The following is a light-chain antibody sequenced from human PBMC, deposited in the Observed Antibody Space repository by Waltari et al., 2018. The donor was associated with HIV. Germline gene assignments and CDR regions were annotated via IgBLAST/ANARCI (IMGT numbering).Light chain of an antibody. Sequence: SYELTQPPSVSVSPGQTARITCSGDTLPKKYAHWYQQKSGQAPVLVIYEDIKRPPGIAERFSGSSSGTMAILTISGAQVEDEADYYCYSTESNGNHRVFGGGTKLTVL. J-gene: IGLJ3*02. CDR3: YSTESNGNHRV. CDR2: EDI. CDR1: TLPKKY. V-gene: IGLV3-10*01.